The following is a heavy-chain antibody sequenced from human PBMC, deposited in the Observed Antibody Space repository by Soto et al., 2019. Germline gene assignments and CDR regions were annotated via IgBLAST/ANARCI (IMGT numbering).Heavy chain of an antibody. CDR2: IHHSGNT. CDR3: ARGTGVDGSHYLDS. V-gene: IGHV4-30-4*01. CDR1: GGSLSGDFF. J-gene: IGHJ4*02. Sequence: SSETLSLTCTVSGGSLSGDFFWTWIRQPPGKGLEWIGFIHHSGNTYYNPSLKSRVMISDDTSKNQFSLKLSSVTAADTAVFYCARGTGVDGSHYLDSWGQGTLVTVSS. D-gene: IGHD1-26*01.